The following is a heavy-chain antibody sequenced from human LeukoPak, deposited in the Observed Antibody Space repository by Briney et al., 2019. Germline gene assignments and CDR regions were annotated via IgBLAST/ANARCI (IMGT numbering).Heavy chain of an antibody. CDR3: ARVPRGAARLFDY. CDR2: IHHSGRT. CDR1: GGSFSGCY. D-gene: IGHD6-6*01. V-gene: IGHV4-34*01. J-gene: IGHJ4*02. Sequence: SETLSLTCAVYGGSFSGCYWSWIRQHPGKGLEWIGEIHHSGRTKYNPSLKSRVTISVDTSKNQFSLKLSSVTAADTAVYYCARVPRGAARLFDYWGQGTLVTVSS.